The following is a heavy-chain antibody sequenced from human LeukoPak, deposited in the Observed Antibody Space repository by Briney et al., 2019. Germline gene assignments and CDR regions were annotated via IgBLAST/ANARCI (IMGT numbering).Heavy chain of an antibody. CDR2: IYYSGST. J-gene: IGHJ6*02. Sequence: KASETLSLTCTVSGGSISSYYWSWIRQPPGKGLEWIGYIYYSGSTNYNPSLKSRVTISVDTSKNQFSLKLSSVTAADTAVYYCARDFRVTSTYYYGMDVWGQGTTVTVSS. V-gene: IGHV4-59*01. CDR3: ARDFRVTSTYYYGMDV. CDR1: GGSISSYY. D-gene: IGHD2/OR15-2a*01.